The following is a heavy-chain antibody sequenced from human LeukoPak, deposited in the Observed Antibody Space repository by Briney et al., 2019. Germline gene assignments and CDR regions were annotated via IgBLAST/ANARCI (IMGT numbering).Heavy chain of an antibody. Sequence: GGSLRLSCAASGFTFSSYGMHLVRQAPGKGLEWVAVIWYDGSNKYYADSVKGRFTISRDNSKNTLYLQMNSLRAEDTAVYYCAKDKGRYLDYYFDYWGQGTLVTVSS. CDR3: AKDKGRYLDYYFDY. CDR2: IWYDGSNK. V-gene: IGHV3-33*06. J-gene: IGHJ4*02. D-gene: IGHD2-15*01. CDR1: GFTFSSYG.